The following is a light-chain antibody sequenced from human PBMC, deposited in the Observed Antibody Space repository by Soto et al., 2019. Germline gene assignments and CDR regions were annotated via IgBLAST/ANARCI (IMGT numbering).Light chain of an antibody. J-gene: IGKJ3*01. V-gene: IGKV1-39*01. CDR1: QSISTY. CDR3: QQSYGVPFT. CDR2: AVS. Sequence: DIQMTQSPSSLSASVGDRVTITCRASQSISTYLNWYQHKPGEAPKLLIFAVSNFPSGVPLRFSGSGSGTGFSLTISRLQPEDGATYYCQQSYGVPFTFGPGTEVDV.